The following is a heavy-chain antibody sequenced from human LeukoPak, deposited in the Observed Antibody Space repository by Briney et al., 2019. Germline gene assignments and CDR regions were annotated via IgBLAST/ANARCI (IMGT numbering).Heavy chain of an antibody. CDR1: GFTFSSYA. CDR3: AKDRHDIVVVPAAILGY. CDR2: ISGSGGST. Sequence: GGSLRLSCAASGFTFSSYAMSWVRQAPGKGLEWVSAISGSGGSTYYADSVKGRFTISRDNSKNTLYLQMNSLRAEDTAVYYCAKDRHDIVVVPAAILGYWGQGTLVTVSS. J-gene: IGHJ4*02. D-gene: IGHD2-2*01. V-gene: IGHV3-23*01.